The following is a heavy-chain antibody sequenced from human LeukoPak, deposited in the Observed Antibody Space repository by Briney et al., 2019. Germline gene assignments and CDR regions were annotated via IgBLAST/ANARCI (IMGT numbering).Heavy chain of an antibody. CDR2: IYYSGST. Sequence: SETLSLTCTVSGGSISSNSYYWGWIRQPPGKGLKWIGSIYYSGSTYYNPSLKSRVTISVDTSKNQFSLKLNSVTAADTAVYYCARNRYYYGSGNYGVPNWFDPWGQGTLVTVSS. CDR3: ARNRYYYGSGNYGVPNWFDP. CDR1: GGSISSNSYY. D-gene: IGHD3-10*01. J-gene: IGHJ5*02. V-gene: IGHV4-39*01.